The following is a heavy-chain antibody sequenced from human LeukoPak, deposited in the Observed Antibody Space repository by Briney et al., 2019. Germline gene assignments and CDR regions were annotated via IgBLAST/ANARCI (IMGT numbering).Heavy chain of an antibody. CDR3: AGHVCHERGDKRGFEY. D-gene: IGHD2-21*01. Sequence: SETLSLTCTVSGDSINSGSYCWGWIRQPPGKGLEWIASIYNSGSTYYNPSLKSRVTISVDTSKNHFSLMLNSLSAADTAVYYCAGHVCHERGDKRGFEYWGQGTLVTVSS. J-gene: IGHJ4*02. V-gene: IGHV4-39*01. CDR1: GDSINSGSYC. CDR2: IYNSGST.